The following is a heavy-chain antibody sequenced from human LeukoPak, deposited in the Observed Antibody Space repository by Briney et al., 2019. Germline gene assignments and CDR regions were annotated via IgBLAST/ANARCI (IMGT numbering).Heavy chain of an antibody. Sequence: SGPALVKPTQTLTLTCTFSGFSLSTSGMCVSWMRQPPGKALEWLARIEWDDDKYYSTSLKTRLTISKATSKNQAVLTMTNMDPVDTATYYCARIVATTGLYYFYNWGQGTLVTVSS. D-gene: IGHD5-12*01. CDR1: GFSLSTSGMC. CDR3: ARIVATTGLYYFYN. V-gene: IGHV2-70*11. J-gene: IGHJ4*02. CDR2: IEWDDDK.